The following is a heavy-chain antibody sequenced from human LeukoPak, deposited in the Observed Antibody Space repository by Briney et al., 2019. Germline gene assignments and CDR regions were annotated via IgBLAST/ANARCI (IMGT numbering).Heavy chain of an antibody. D-gene: IGHD6-13*01. CDR1: GYTFTSYA. Sequence: ASVKVSCKASGYTFTSYAISWVRQAPGQGLEWMGWINTYNGNTNYAQKFQGRVTMTTDTSTSTAYMEMRSLRSDDTAVYYCARGVAAAAKGYYYMGVWGKGTTVTISS. V-gene: IGHV1-18*01. CDR3: ARGVAAAAKGYYYMGV. J-gene: IGHJ6*03. CDR2: INTYNGNT.